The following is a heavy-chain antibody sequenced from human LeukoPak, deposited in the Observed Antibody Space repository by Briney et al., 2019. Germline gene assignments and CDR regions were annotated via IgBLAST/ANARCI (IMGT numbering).Heavy chain of an antibody. CDR2: INPNSGGT. CDR3: ARDQEAFDY. Sequence: XRLEWMGWINPNSGGTNYAQKFQSRVTVTRDTSTSTVHMELSGLRSEDTAVYYCARDQEAFDYWGQGTLVTVSS. V-gene: IGHV1-2*02. J-gene: IGHJ4*02.